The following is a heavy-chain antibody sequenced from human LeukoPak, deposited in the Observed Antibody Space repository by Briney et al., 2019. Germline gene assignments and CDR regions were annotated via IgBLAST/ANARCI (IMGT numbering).Heavy chain of an antibody. Sequence: ASVKVSCKASGYTFTGYYMHWARQAPGQGLEWMGWINPNSGGTNYAQKFQGRVTMTRDTSISTAYMELSRLRSDDTAVYYCARVPKRITMVRGVPYNWFDPWGQGTLVTVSS. CDR2: INPNSGGT. D-gene: IGHD3-10*01. CDR1: GYTFTGYY. J-gene: IGHJ5*02. V-gene: IGHV1-2*02. CDR3: ARVPKRITMVRGVPYNWFDP.